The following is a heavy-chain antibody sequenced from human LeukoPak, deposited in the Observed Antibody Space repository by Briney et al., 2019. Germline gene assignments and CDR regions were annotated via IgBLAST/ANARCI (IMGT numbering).Heavy chain of an antibody. V-gene: IGHV1-46*01. Sequence: APVKVSCKASGYTFTSYYIHWVRQAPGQGLEWMGIINPNGGSTSFAQKFQGRVTMTTDTSKNQFSLKLSSVTAADTAVYYCARQGYSSSWYPSYFDYWGQGTLVTVSS. CDR1: GYTFTSYY. CDR2: INPNGGST. D-gene: IGHD6-13*01. CDR3: ARQGYSSSWYPSYFDY. J-gene: IGHJ4*02.